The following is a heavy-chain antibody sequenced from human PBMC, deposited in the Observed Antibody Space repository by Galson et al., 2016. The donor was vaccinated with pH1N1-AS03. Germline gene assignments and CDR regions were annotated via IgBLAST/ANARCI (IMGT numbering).Heavy chain of an antibody. D-gene: IGHD4-17*01. CDR3: ARDRTTVTETQLYDF. V-gene: IGHV1-18*01. CDR1: GYTLSNYA. CDR2: ISAHSGHA. Sequence: SCKASGYTLSNYAFRWLRQTPGQGLEWMGWISAHSGHASYAQAFQGRVSMTIDASTTTTHMELQSLTTDDTAVYFCARDRTTVTETQLYDFWGQGTLLTVSS. J-gene: IGHJ4*02.